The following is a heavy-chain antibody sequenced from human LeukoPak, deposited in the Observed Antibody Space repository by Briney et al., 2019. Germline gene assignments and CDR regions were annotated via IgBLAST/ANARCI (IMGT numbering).Heavy chain of an antibody. D-gene: IGHD5-18*01. J-gene: IGHJ4*02. CDR1: AYTFTGYY. V-gene: IGHV1-2*02. CDR2: VNPDSGAT. CDR3: ARDGDTAMGYYFDF. Sequence: GASVKVSFKASAYTFTGYYIHWVRQAPGQGLEWMGWVNPDSGATKYAQKFQGRVTMTRDTSITTAYMELSSLRSDDTAVYYCARDGDTAMGYYFDFWGQGTLVTVSS.